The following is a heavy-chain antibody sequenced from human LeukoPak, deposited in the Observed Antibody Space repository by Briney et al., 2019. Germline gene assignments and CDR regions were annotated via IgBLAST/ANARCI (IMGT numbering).Heavy chain of an antibody. CDR1: GFTFSSYA. CDR3: ARAAAIVQVTKIAS. Sequence: WVSLRLSCAASGFTFSSYAMQWVRQAPGKGLEWVTITSYDGSDKYYADSVKVRFTISRDNSKNTLYLQMNSLRPEDTAVYYCARAAAIVQVTKIASWGQGTLVTVSS. J-gene: IGHJ4*02. CDR2: TSYDGSDK. V-gene: IGHV3-30-3*01. D-gene: IGHD2-8*01.